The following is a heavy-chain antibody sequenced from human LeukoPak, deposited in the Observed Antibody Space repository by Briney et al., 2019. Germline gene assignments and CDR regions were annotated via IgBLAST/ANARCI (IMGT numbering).Heavy chain of an antibody. Sequence: PSETLSLTCTVSGGSFSSGGYYWGWIRQPPGKGLEWIGNIHQSGSTYYNPSLKGRVSISIDTSRNHFSLKLNSVTAADTAVYYCARDIDHTSMVFKSFDYWGQGTLVTVSS. J-gene: IGHJ4*02. CDR1: GGSFSSGGYY. V-gene: IGHV4-39*02. CDR2: IHQSGST. D-gene: IGHD5-18*01. CDR3: ARDIDHTSMVFKSFDY.